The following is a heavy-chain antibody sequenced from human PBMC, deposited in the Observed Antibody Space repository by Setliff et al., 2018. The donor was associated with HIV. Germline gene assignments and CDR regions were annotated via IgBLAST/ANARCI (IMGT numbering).Heavy chain of an antibody. CDR1: GYSFVDFW. CDR3: VRYIGAAAGYIDH. V-gene: IGHV5-51*01. CDR2: IYPGDSDS. D-gene: IGHD6-25*01. Sequence: GESLKISCHLSGYSFVDFWIGWVRQMPGKGLEWVGCIYPGDSDSRYSPSFRGQVTISADKSTTTAYLDWASLKASDTAMYYCVRYIGAAAGYIDHWGQGTLVTVSS. J-gene: IGHJ4*02.